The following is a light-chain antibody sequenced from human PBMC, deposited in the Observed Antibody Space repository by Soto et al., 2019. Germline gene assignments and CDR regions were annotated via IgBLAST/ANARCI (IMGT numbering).Light chain of an antibody. CDR2: GSY. CDR1: QSFSGNY. J-gene: IGKJ5*01. CDR3: QQYGSSPIT. Sequence: EIVCTQSPCTVSLSPGERVTLSCRASQSFSGNYLTWYQHKPGQAPRLLIYGSYHRATGIPDRFSGSGSGTDFTLTISRLEPEDIAVYYCQQYGSSPITFGQGTRLEIK. V-gene: IGKV3-20*01.